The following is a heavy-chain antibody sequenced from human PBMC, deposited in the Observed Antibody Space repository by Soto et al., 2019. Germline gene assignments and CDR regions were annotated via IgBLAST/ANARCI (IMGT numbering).Heavy chain of an antibody. CDR3: ARGQGATVFDRGGFLYYYYFYMDV. Sequence: ASVKVSCKASGYTFTSYDINWVRQATGQGLEWMGWMNPNSGNTGYAQKFQGRVTMTRNTSISTAYLQLSSLRSADTAVYYCARGQGATVFDRGGFLYYYYFYMDVWGKGTTVTVSS. CDR1: GYTFTSYD. J-gene: IGHJ6*03. V-gene: IGHV1-8*01. CDR2: MNPNSGNT. D-gene: IGHD3-10*01.